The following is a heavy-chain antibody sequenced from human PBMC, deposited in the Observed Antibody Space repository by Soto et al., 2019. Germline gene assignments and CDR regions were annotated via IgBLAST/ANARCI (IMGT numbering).Heavy chain of an antibody. Sequence: EVQLLESGGGSVQPGGSLRLSCAASGFTFITYDMTWVRQAPGKGLEWVSVSRGSDGSTYYADSVKGRFTISRDTSKNTVYLQMNSLRADDTAIYYCVKWNWGDYWAQGTLVTVSS. V-gene: IGHV3-23*01. CDR3: VKWNWGDY. CDR2: SRGSDGST. J-gene: IGHJ4*02. CDR1: GFTFITYD. D-gene: IGHD7-27*01.